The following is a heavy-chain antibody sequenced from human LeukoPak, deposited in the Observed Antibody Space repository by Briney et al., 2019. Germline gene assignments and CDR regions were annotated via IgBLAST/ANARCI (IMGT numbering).Heavy chain of an antibody. V-gene: IGHV4-39*07. CDR3: AREMGQQLVLGGFGY. J-gene: IGHJ4*02. Sequence: PSETLSLTCTVSGGSITNTNYYWAWIRQPPGEGLEWIGSVYHSGITYYNPSLKSRVTMSVDTSKNQFSLKLSSVTAADTAVYYCAREMGQQLVLGGFGYWGQGTLVTVSS. D-gene: IGHD6-13*01. CDR2: VYHSGIT. CDR1: GGSITNTNYY.